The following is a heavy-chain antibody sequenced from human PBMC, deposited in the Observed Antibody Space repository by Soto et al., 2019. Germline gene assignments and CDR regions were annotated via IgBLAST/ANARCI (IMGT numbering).Heavy chain of an antibody. CDR3: ARVSGSSGYPDY. CDR2: IYYSGST. V-gene: IGHV4-31*03. Sequence: QVQLQESGPGLVKPSQTLSLTCTVSGGSISSGGYYWSWIRQHPGKGLEWIGYIYYSGSTYYNPSLKSRVTLSVDTSKNQFPLKLSSVTAADTAVYYCARVSGSSGYPDYWGQGTLVTVSS. D-gene: IGHD3-22*01. J-gene: IGHJ4*02. CDR1: GGSISSGGYY.